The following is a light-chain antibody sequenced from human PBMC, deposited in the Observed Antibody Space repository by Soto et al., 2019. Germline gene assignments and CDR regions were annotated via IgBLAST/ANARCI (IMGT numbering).Light chain of an antibody. CDR3: QQYYTNSQAS. CDR2: KAS. V-gene: IGKV1-5*03. CDR1: QNIDTW. Sequence: DVQMTQSPSTLSASVGDRVTITCRASQNIDTWLAWYQQKLGKAPKLLIYKASTLETGVPSRFSGSGSGTEFSLTISNLEPDDFATYHCQQYYTNSQASFGQGTKVEIK. J-gene: IGKJ1*01.